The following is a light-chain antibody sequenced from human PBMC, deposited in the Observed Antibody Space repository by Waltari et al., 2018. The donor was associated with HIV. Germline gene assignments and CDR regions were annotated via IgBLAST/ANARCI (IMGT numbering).Light chain of an antibody. V-gene: IGKV3-20*01. J-gene: IGKJ4*01. CDR1: QSIRSGY. Sequence: EIVLTQSPDILSLSPGERATLSCRASQSIRSGYLAWYQHKPGQAPRLLIYGESSRATGIPDRFSGSGSGTDFTLSISRLEPEDFAVYYCQQYGSLPTFGGGTKVEIK. CDR3: QQYGSLPT. CDR2: GES.